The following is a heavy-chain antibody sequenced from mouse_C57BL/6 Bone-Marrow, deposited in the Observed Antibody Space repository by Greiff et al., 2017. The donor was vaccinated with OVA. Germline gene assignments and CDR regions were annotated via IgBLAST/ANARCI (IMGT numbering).Heavy chain of an antibody. J-gene: IGHJ2*01. Sequence: VQLQQSGAELARPGASVKLSCKASGYTFTSYGISWVKQRTGQGLEWIGEIYPRSGNTYYNAKFKGKATLTADKSSSTAYLELRSLTSEDSAVYFCARPVYYGSSLFDYWGQGTTLTVSS. D-gene: IGHD1-1*01. V-gene: IGHV1-81*01. CDR3: ARPVYYGSSLFDY. CDR2: IYPRSGNT. CDR1: GYTFTSYG.